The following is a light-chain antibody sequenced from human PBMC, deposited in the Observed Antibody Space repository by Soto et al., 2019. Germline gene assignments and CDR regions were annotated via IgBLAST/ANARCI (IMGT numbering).Light chain of an antibody. V-gene: IGLV2-23*01. Sequence: QSVLTQPASVSGSPGQSITISCTGTSSDVGGYNLVSWYQQHPGKTPKLMIYEGSKRPSGVSNRFSGSKSGNTASLTISGLQAEDEADYYCCSYAGSSTLPFGGGTKLTVL. CDR1: SSDVGGYNL. CDR3: CSYAGSSTLP. J-gene: IGLJ2*01. CDR2: EGS.